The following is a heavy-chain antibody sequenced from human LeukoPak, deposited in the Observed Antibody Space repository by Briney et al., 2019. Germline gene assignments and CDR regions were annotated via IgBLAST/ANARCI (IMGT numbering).Heavy chain of an antibody. CDR1: GGSTSSYY. J-gene: IGHJ4*02. D-gene: IGHD6-6*01. CDR2: IYNSGIISGNT. V-gene: IGHV4-4*07. CDR3: ARGVARSSKFHFSYYFDY. Sequence: SETLSLTCTVSGGSTSSYYWSWIRQPPGKGLEWIGRIYNSGIISGNTNYNPSLKSRVTMSVDTSKNQFSLKLAAVTAADTSVYYCARGVARSSKFHFSYYFDYWGQGTLVTVSS.